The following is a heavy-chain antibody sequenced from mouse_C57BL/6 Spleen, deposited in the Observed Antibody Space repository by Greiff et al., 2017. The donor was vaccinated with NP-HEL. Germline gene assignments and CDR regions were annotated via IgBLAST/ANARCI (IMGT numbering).Heavy chain of an antibody. D-gene: IGHD1-1*02. J-gene: IGHJ2*01. CDR1: GYAFTNYL. CDR2: INPGSGGT. V-gene: IGHV1-54*01. Sequence: QVQLKESGAELVRPGTSVKVSCKASGYAFTNYLIEWVKQRPGQGLEWIGVINPGSGGTNYNEKFKGKATLTADKSSSTAYMQLSSLTSEDSAVYFCARSGGYYLDYWGQGTTLTVSS. CDR3: ARSGGYYLDY.